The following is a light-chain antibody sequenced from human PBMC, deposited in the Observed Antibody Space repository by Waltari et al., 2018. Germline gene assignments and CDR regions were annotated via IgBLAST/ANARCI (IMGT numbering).Light chain of an antibody. V-gene: IGLV1-40*01. CDR2: GGN. CDR3: QSYDTSLSVI. Sequence: QSVLTQPPSVSGAPGQRVTISCTGSGSNIGAGYDVHWYQQLPGKAPKLLIYGGNNRPSGGPDRFSGSQSGTSASLAITGLQAEDEADYFCQSYDTSLSVIFGGGTKLTVL. J-gene: IGLJ2*01. CDR1: GSNIGAGYD.